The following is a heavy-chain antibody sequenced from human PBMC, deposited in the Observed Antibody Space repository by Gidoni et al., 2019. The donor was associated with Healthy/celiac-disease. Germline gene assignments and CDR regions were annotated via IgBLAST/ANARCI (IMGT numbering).Heavy chain of an antibody. J-gene: IGHJ4*02. V-gene: IGHV2-5*02. D-gene: IGHD1-26*01. CDR3: AHIRVGATKEYYFDY. CDR2: IYWDDDK. Sequence: QITLKESGPTLVKPTQTLTLTCTFSWFSLSTSGVGVGWIRQPPGKALEWLALIYWDDDKRYSPSLKSRLTITKDTSKNQVVLTMTNMDPVDTATYYCAHIRVGATKEYYFDYWGQGTLVTVSS. CDR1: WFSLSTSGVG.